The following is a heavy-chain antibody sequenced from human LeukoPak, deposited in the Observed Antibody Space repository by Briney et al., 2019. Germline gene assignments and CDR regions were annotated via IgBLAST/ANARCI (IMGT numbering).Heavy chain of an antibody. CDR3: ARVRSGSSAGNYGMDV. D-gene: IGHD1-26*01. CDR2: INSDGSST. Sequence: PGGSLRLSCAASGFTFSSYWMHWVRQAPGKGPVWVSRINSDGSSTSYADSVKGRFTISRDNAKNTLYLQMNSLRAEDTAVYYCARVRSGSSAGNYGMDVWGQGTTVTVSS. V-gene: IGHV3-74*01. CDR1: GFTFSSYW. J-gene: IGHJ6*02.